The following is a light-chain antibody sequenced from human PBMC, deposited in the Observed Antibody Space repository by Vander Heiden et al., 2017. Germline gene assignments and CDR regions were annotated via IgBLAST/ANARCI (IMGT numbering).Light chain of an antibody. J-gene: IGLJ3*02. CDR2: SNN. V-gene: IGLV1-47*02. Sequence: QSLLTQPPPASGTPGPRVTISCSGSSSNIGSNYVYWYQQLPGTAPKLLIYSNNQRPSGVPDRFSGSKSGTSASLAISGLRSEDEADYYCAAWDDSLSGPVFGGGTKLTVL. CDR3: AAWDDSLSGPV. CDR1: SSNIGSNY.